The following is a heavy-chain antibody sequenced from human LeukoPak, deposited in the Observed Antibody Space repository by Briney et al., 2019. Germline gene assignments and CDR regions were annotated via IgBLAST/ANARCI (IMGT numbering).Heavy chain of an antibody. CDR1: GFRCSSYA. J-gene: IGHJ6*02. CDR3: AKEDCSSTSCYPYYYYGMDV. D-gene: IGHD2-2*01. CDR2: ISYDGSEK. Sequence: GRSLRLSCAASGFRCSSYAMHWVRQAPGKGLEWVAVISYDGSEKYYVDSVKGRFTVSRDNSKNTLYLQMNSLRVEDTAVYYCAKEDCSSTSCYPYYYYGMDVWGQGTTVTVSS. V-gene: IGHV3-30*18.